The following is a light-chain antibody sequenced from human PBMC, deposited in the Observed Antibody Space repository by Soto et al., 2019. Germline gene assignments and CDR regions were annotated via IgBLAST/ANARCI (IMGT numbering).Light chain of an antibody. CDR1: SSDVGGYNY. Sequence: QSVLTQPASVSGSPGQSITISCTGTSSDVGGYNYVSWYQQHPGKAPKLMIYEVSNRPSGGSNRFSGSKSGNTASLTISGLQAEDEADYYCSSYTSSSPYVFGTGTKLTVL. CDR2: EVS. V-gene: IGLV2-14*01. J-gene: IGLJ1*01. CDR3: SSYTSSSPYV.